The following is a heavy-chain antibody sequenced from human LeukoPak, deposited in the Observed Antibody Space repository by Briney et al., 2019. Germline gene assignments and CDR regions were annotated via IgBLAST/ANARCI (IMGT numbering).Heavy chain of an antibody. CDR2: ISTSGTTI. Sequence: PGGSLTLSCAASGFTFSSFEMTWVRQAPGKGLERLSYISTSGTTIYYADSVKGRFTISRDNAKNSLYLQMNSLRAEDTAVYYCARLHYSNYGAYYYYYMDVWGKGTTVTVSS. D-gene: IGHD4-11*01. V-gene: IGHV3-48*03. J-gene: IGHJ6*03. CDR3: ARLHYSNYGAYYYYYMDV. CDR1: GFTFSSFE.